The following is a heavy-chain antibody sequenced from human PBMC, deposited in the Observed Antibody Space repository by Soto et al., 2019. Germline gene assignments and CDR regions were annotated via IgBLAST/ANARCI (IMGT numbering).Heavy chain of an antibody. J-gene: IGHJ3*02. CDR3: ARAAAEDAFDI. D-gene: IGHD6-13*01. Sequence: EVQLVESGGGLVQPGGSLRLSCAASGFTFSSYEMNWVRQAPGKGLEWVSYISSSGSTIYYADSVKGRFTISRDNAKNSLYLQMNSLRAEDMAVYYCARAAAEDAFDIWGQGTMVTVSS. V-gene: IGHV3-48*03. CDR1: GFTFSSYE. CDR2: ISSSGSTI.